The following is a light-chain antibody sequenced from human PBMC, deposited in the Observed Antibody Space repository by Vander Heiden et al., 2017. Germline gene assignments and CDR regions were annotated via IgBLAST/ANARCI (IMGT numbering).Light chain of an antibody. J-gene: IGKJ2*01. Sequence: EIVLTQYPATLSLSPGERATLSCSASQGVGSNYLAWYQQNPGQAPRLLIYGASSRATGIPDRFSGSGSGTDFTLTISRLEPEDVAVYYCHQEGNSWATFGQGTMLEIK. V-gene: IGKV3-20*01. CDR2: GAS. CDR3: HQEGNSWAT. CDR1: QGVGSNY.